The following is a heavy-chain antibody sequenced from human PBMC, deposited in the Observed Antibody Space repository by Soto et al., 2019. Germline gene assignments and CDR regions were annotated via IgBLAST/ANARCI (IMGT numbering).Heavy chain of an antibody. Sequence: QVQLQESGPGLVKPSQTLSLTCTVSGGSINSGGYCWSWIRQHPGKGLDWIGCISYGGSTSYNPSLKIRVTISVDTSKNPFSLKLTSVTAADTAVYYCSRGILVWGQGALITVSS. CDR2: ISYGGST. J-gene: IGHJ4*02. D-gene: IGHD3-10*01. V-gene: IGHV4-31*03. CDR3: SRGILV. CDR1: GGSINSGGYC.